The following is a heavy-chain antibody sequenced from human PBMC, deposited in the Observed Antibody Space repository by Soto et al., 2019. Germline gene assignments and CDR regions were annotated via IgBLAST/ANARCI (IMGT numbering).Heavy chain of an antibody. Sequence: SETLSLTCAVYGGSFSGYYWSWIRQPPGKGLEWIGEINHSGSTNYNPSLKSRVTISVDTSKNQFSLKLSSVTAADTAVYYCARTTVTTNQYFDYWGQGTLVTAPQ. CDR3: ARTTVTTNQYFDY. J-gene: IGHJ4*02. CDR2: INHSGST. V-gene: IGHV4-34*01. D-gene: IGHD4-17*01. CDR1: GGSFSGYY.